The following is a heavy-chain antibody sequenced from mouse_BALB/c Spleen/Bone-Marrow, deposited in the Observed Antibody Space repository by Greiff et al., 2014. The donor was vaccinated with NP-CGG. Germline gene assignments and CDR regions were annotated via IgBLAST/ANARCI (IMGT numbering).Heavy chain of an antibody. Sequence: EVKLVESGGALVQPGGSLKLSCATSGFSFSDYYLYWVRQTPEKRLEWVAYISDSGGSSYYPGTVKGRFTISRDNAKNTLYLQMSRLKSEDTAMYYCARLGDYSYFDYWGQGTTLTVSS. CDR1: GFSFSDYY. CDR3: ARLGDYSYFDY. D-gene: IGHD1-1*01. CDR2: ISDSGGSS. V-gene: IGHV5-12*02. J-gene: IGHJ2*01.